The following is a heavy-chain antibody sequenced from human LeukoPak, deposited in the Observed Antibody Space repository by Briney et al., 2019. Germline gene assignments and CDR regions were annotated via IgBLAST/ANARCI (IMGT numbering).Heavy chain of an antibody. CDR3: AREWADGCSGGSCYTFGY. V-gene: IGHV1-18*01. Sequence: ASVTVSCKASGYTFTSYGISWVRQAPGQGLEWMGWISAYNGNTNYAQKLQGRVTMTTDTSTSTAYMELRSLRSDDTAVYYCAREWADGCSGGSCYTFGYWGQGTLVTVSS. CDR1: GYTFTSYG. D-gene: IGHD2-15*01. J-gene: IGHJ4*02. CDR2: ISAYNGNT.